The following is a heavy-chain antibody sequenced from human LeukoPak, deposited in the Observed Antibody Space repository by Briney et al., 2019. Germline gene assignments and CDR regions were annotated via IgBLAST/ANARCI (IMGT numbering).Heavy chain of an antibody. D-gene: IGHD3-10*01. V-gene: IGHV1-2*02. CDR2: INPNSGGT. J-gene: IGHJ1*01. CDR1: GYTFTGYY. Sequence: GASVKVSCEASGYTFTGYYMHWVRQAPGQGLEWMGWINPNSGGTNYAQKFQGRVTMTRDTSISTAYMELSRLRSDDTAVYYCARGNTMVRGVIKGFQHWGQGTLVTVSS. CDR3: ARGNTMVRGVIKGFQH.